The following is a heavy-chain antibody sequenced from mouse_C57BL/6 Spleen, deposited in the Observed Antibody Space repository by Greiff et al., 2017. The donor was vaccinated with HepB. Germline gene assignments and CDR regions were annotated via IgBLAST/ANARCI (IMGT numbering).Heavy chain of an antibody. Sequence: EVKLMESGAELVRPGASVKLSCTASGFNIKDDYMHWVKQRPEQGLEWIGWIDPENGDTEYASKFQGKATITADTSSNTAYLQLSSLTSEDTAVYYCITTFAYWGQGTLVTVSA. CDR3: ITTFAY. V-gene: IGHV14-4*01. J-gene: IGHJ3*01. CDR1: GFNIKDDY. CDR2: IDPENGDT.